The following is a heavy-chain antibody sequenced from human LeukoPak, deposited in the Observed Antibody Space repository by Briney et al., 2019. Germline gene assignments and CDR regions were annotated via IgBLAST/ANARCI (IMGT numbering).Heavy chain of an antibody. J-gene: IGHJ4*02. CDR3: AKDGAAYLFDY. CDR2: ISGSGETT. Sequence: PGGSMRLSCAASGFSFSIYAMSWVRQAPGKGLEWVSAISGSGETTYYADSVKGRFTISRDSSKNTLYLQMNSLRAEDTAVYYCAKDGAAYLFDYWGQGTLVTVSS. CDR1: GFSFSIYA. D-gene: IGHD6-25*01. V-gene: IGHV3-23*01.